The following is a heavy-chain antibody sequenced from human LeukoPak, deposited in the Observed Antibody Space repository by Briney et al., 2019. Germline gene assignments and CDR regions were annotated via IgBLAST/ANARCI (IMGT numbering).Heavy chain of an antibody. CDR2: IYYSGST. J-gene: IGHJ6*02. V-gene: IGHV4-59*01. Sequence: SETLSLTCTVSGGSISSYYWSWIRQPPGKGLEWIGYIYYSGSTNYNPSLKSRVTISVDTSKNQFSLKLSSVTAADTAVYYCARAVSDISTGRHPHYYYYGMDVWGQGTTVTVSS. CDR3: ARAVSDISTGRHPHYYYYGMDV. CDR1: GGSISSYY. D-gene: IGHD3-9*01.